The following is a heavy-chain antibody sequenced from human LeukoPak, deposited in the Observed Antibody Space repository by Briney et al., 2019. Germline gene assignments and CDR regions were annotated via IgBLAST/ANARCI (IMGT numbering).Heavy chain of an antibody. CDR2: INPSGGST. CDR1: GYTFTSYY. J-gene: IGHJ5*02. D-gene: IGHD6-19*01. Sequence: ASVKVSCKASGYTFTSYYMHWVRQAPGQGLEWMGIINPSGGSTSYARKFQGRVTMTTNTSTSTAYMELRSLRSDDTAVYYCAREGGIAVAGSGGSYNWFDPWGQGTLVTVSS. CDR3: AREGGIAVAGSGGSYNWFDP. V-gene: IGHV1-46*01.